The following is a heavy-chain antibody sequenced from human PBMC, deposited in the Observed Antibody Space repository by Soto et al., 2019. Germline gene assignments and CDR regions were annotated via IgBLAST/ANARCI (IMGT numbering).Heavy chain of an antibody. D-gene: IGHD3-16*01. CDR3: AKDRRAGGNSAFYFDF. Sequence: GGSLRLSCAASGFKFSNYAMSWVRQAPGKGLEWVSLISATGGGTYYADSVKGRFNISRENSHNTLYLQVHSLTAEDTAVYYCAKDRRAGGNSAFYFDFWGQGAQVTVSS. J-gene: IGHJ4*02. CDR1: GFKFSNYA. V-gene: IGHV3-23*01. CDR2: ISATGGGT.